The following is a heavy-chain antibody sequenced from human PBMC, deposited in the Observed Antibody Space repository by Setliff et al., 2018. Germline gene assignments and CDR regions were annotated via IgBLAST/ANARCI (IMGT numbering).Heavy chain of an antibody. CDR1: GYNFAESI. D-gene: IGHD3-10*01. CDR3: ARDLNRWFGEFAFDI. Sequence: GASVKVSCKASGYNFAESIVSWVRQAPGQGLEWMGWISAYNGHTYSAQKFQARVTLTTDTSTNMAYMELRGLRSDDTAIYYCARDLNRWFGEFAFDIWGPGTPVTVSS. V-gene: IGHV1-18*01. CDR2: ISAYNGHT. J-gene: IGHJ4*02.